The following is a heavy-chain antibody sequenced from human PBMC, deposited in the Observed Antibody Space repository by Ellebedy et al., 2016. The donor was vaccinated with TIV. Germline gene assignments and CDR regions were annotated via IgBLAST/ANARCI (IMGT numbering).Heavy chain of an antibody. J-gene: IGHJ6*02. D-gene: IGHD2-15*01. CDR3: VRQIYCSGGSSKYGMDV. Sequence: GESLKISCKGSGYSFSRYWIGWVRQMPGKGLEWMGIIYPDDSDTRYSPSFQGHVTISADKSIHTAYLQWRSLNASDTAMYYCVRQIYCSGGSSKYGMDVWGQGNTVTVPS. CDR1: GYSFSRYW. V-gene: IGHV5-51*01. CDR2: IYPDDSDT.